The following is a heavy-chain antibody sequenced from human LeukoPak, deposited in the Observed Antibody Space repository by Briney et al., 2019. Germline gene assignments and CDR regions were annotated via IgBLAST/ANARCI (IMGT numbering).Heavy chain of an antibody. CDR1: DGSIRNFY. J-gene: IGHJ4*02. CDR2: TLYGGRT. D-gene: IGHD3-22*01. Sequence: SETLSLTCTVSDGSIRNFYWNWFRQPPGKRLEWIGHTLYGGRTDYNPSLESRVTISVDTSKSQFSLKLRSVTTTDTAVYYCARWGHFEASGYFVVDYWGQGARVTVSS. CDR3: ARWGHFEASGYFVVDY. V-gene: IGHV4-59*01.